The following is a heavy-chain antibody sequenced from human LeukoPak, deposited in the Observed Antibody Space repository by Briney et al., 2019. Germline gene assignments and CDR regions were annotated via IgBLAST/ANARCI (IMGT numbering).Heavy chain of an antibody. Sequence: GGSLRLSCAASGITLSSHWMHWVRQVPGKGLVWVSRINSDGSSTHYADSVKGRFTISRDNAKNMFFLQMNSLRDEDTAVYYCATGKGSEDPSFGYWGQGTLVTVSS. V-gene: IGHV3-74*01. D-gene: IGHD3-10*01. CDR1: GITLSSHW. CDR3: ATGKGSEDPSFGY. J-gene: IGHJ4*02. CDR2: INSDGSST.